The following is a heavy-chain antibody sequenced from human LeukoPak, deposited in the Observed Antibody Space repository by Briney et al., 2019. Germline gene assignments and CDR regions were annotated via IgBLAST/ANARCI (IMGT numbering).Heavy chain of an antibody. CDR2: TIPIFGTA. Sequence: GAAVKVSCKASGGTFISYAISWVRQAPGQGLEWMGGTIPIFGTANYAQKFQGRVTITADESTSTAYMELSSLRSEDTAVYYCATYVYCSGGRCYGVAAIRHNAYYYYGMDVWGQGTTVTVSS. V-gene: IGHV1-69*13. CDR3: ATYVYCSGGRCYGVAAIRHNAYYYYGMDV. CDR1: GGTFISYA. J-gene: IGHJ6*02. D-gene: IGHD2-15*01.